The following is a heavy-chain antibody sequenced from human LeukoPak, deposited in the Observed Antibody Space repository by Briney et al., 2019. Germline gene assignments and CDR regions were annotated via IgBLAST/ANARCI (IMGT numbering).Heavy chain of an antibody. CDR1: GFTFSSYG. CDR3: AKGYSYGFDY. D-gene: IGHD5-18*01. Sequence: GGSLRPSCAASGFTFSSYGMHWVRQAPGKGLEWLTFIRYDGTEQYYPDSVKGRFTVSRDNSKNTLYLQMNSLRAEDTALYYCAKGYSYGFDYWGRGILVTVSS. J-gene: IGHJ4*02. CDR2: IRYDGTEQ. V-gene: IGHV3-30*02.